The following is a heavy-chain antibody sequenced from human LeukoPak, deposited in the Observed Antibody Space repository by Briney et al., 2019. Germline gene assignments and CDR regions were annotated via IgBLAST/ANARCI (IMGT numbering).Heavy chain of an antibody. CDR3: AKPGRYCSSTSCYADWFDP. CDR2: ISGNGGDT. Sequence: GGTLRLSCAASGFTFSSYGMSWVRQAPGKGLEWVSWISGNGGDTYYADSLQGRVTISRDKSKNTLYLQMNSLRAEDTAVFYCAKPGRYCSSTSCYADWFDPWGQGALVTVSS. V-gene: IGHV3-23*01. J-gene: IGHJ5*02. CDR1: GFTFSSYG. D-gene: IGHD2-2*01.